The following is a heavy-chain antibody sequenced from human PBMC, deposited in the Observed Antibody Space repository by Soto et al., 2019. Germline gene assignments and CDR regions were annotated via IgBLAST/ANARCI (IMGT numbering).Heavy chain of an antibody. V-gene: IGHV4-61*01. CDR1: GGSVSSGSYY. Sequence: SETLSLTCTVSGGSVSSGSYYWSWIRQPPGKGLEWIGYIYYSGSTNYNPSLKSRVTISVDTSKNQFSLKLSSVTAADTAVYYCVRGRYYYSSGYHLYFQPWGQGTLVTVSS. CDR3: VRGRYYYSSGYHLYFQP. D-gene: IGHD3-22*01. CDR2: IYYSGST. J-gene: IGHJ1*01.